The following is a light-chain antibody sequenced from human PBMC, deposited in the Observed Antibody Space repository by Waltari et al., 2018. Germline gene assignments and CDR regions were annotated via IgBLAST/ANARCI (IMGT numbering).Light chain of an antibody. CDR1: HDIGTY. CDR2: SAS. J-gene: IGKJ2*03. Sequence: DIQMTQSPSSLSASVGARVTITCRASHDIGTYLNWYQHKPGKAPKLPIYSASTLQSGVPPRVSGSGSGTDYTLTIFDLQPEEFATDYCQQTYITPPHSFGQGKKLEI. V-gene: IGKV1-39*01. CDR3: QQTYITPPHS.